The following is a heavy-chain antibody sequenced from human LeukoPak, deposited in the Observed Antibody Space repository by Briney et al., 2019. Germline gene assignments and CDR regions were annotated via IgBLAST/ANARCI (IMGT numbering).Heavy chain of an antibody. CDR3: ARGNHHI. V-gene: IGHV1-2*02. CDR1: GYTFTGYN. J-gene: IGHJ3*02. D-gene: IGHD2/OR15-2a*01. Sequence: ASVKVSCKASGYTFTGYNMHWVRQAPGQGLEWLGMISPNSGGTKYAQNFQGRVTMTRDTSISTAYMELSSLTSDDTAVYYCARGNHHIGGQGTMVMVSS. CDR2: ISPNSGGT.